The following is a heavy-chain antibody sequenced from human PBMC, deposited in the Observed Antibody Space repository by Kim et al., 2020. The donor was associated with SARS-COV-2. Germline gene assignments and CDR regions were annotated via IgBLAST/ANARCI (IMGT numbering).Heavy chain of an antibody. J-gene: IGHJ4*02. Sequence: QKFQGRVTMTEDTSTDTAYMELSSLRSEDTAVYYCATADRGLYSRFSFDYWGQGTLVTVSS. CDR3: ATADRGLYSRFSFDY. V-gene: IGHV1-24*01. D-gene: IGHD6-13*01.